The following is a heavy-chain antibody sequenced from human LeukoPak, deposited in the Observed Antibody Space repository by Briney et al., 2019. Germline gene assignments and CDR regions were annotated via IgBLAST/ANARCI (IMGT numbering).Heavy chain of an antibody. CDR2: INPNSGGT. Sequence: ASVTVSCKASGYTFTGYYMHWVRQAPGQGLEWMGWINPNSGGTNYAQKFQGRVTMTRDTSISTAYMELSRLRSDDTAVCYCASQPMKYYYYGMDVWGQGTTVTVSS. CDR3: ASQPMKYYYYGMDV. J-gene: IGHJ6*02. CDR1: GYTFTGYY. V-gene: IGHV1-2*02. D-gene: IGHD3-22*01.